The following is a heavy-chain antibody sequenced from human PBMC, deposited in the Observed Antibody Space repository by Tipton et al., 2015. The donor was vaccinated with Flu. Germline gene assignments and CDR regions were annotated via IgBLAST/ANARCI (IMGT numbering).Heavy chain of an antibody. V-gene: IGHV4-59*01. D-gene: IGHD1-1*01. J-gene: IGHJ6*02. CDR1: GGSISSDY. Sequence: LRLSCTVSGGSISSDYWSWIRQPPGKGLEWIGSILYSGIPKNNPSLKSRVTLSGDTSKNQFSPQLRSVTAADTAVYYCARVLGNSHSYGMDVWGQGTTVTVSS. CDR2: ILYSGIP. CDR3: ARVLGNSHSYGMDV.